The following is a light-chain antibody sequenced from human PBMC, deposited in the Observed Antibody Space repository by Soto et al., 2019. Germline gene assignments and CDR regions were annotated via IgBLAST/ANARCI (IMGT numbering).Light chain of an antibody. CDR3: QQRSNWPLT. Sequence: EIVLTQSPATLSLSPGERATISCRASQSVSSYLAWYQQKPGQAPRLLIYDASNRATGIPDRFSGSGSGTDFTLTISSLEPEDFAVYYCQQRSNWPLTFGGGTKVELK. J-gene: IGKJ4*01. CDR1: QSVSSY. V-gene: IGKV3-11*01. CDR2: DAS.